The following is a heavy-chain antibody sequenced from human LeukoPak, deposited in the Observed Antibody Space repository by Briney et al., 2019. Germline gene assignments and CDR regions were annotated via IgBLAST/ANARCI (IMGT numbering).Heavy chain of an antibody. V-gene: IGHV4-39*01. Sequence: SETLSPTWLVAGGFISSSSYCWGWIRQPPGKGLEWIGSIYYSKSTYCNPSLNSRVTVSVDTSNNQFSQKLSPVAAADAAVYYCARHQRPSAAGGIDYWGQGTLVTVSS. CDR2: IYYSKST. CDR3: ARHQRPSAAGGIDY. D-gene: IGHD6-13*01. J-gene: IGHJ4*02. CDR1: GGFISSSSYC.